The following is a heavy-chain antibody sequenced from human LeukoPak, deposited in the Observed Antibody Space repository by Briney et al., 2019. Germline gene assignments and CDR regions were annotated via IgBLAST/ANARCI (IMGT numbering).Heavy chain of an antibody. J-gene: IGHJ4*02. CDR1: GYTFTNYG. CDR3: ARRSSSGGSCLDY. D-gene: IGHD2-15*01. CDR2: INPNSGGT. Sequence: ASVKVSCKASGYTFTNYGISWVRQAPGQGLEWMGWINPNSGGTNYAQKFQGRVTMTRDTSISTAYMELSRLRSDDTAVYYCARRSSSGGSCLDYWGQGTLVTVSS. V-gene: IGHV1-2*02.